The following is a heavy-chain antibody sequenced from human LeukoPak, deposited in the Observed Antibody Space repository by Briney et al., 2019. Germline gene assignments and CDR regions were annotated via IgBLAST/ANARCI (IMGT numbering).Heavy chain of an antibody. J-gene: IGHJ4*01. CDR2: IYYSGRT. Sequence: SETLSLTCSVSGGSITSSSYYWGWIRQPPGKGLQWIGSIYYSGRTYYNPSLQSRVAISLDKSRNDFDLKLTSVTAADTAFYYCATDSGTFVAAGTFAYWSHGSLVAVS. CDR1: GGSITSSSYY. CDR3: ATDSGTFVAAGTFAY. D-gene: IGHD1-26*01. V-gene: IGHV4-39*02.